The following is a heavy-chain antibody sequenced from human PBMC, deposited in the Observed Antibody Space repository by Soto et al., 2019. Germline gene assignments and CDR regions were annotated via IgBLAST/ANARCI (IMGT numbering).Heavy chain of an antibody. J-gene: IGHJ6*02. CDR2: INPDSGST. CDR1: EYTFTGYY. V-gene: IGHV1-2*07. CDR3: ARGSGGVAGFRAPYFAMDV. D-gene: IGHD6-19*01. Sequence: QVQLVQSGAEVKKPGASVKVSCKASEYTFTGYYLEWVRQAPGQGLEWMGWINPDSGSTKYAHKFRGRVTMTRDTPISTAYMELSRLSADDTATYYCARGSGGVAGFRAPYFAMDVWGQGTTVTVSS.